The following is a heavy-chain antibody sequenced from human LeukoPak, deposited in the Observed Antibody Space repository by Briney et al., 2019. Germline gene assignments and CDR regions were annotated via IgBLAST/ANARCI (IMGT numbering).Heavy chain of an antibody. CDR1: GNTFSIYN. Sequence: GASVKVSCKASGNTFSIYNMHWVRQAPGQGLEWMGIINPSGGTSYAQELQGRITMTRDTSTSTVYMELSSLRSEDTAVYYCAREGVAGTGLDYWGQGTLVTVSS. V-gene: IGHV1-46*01. CDR3: AREGVAGTGLDY. J-gene: IGHJ4*02. D-gene: IGHD6-13*01. CDR2: INPSGGT.